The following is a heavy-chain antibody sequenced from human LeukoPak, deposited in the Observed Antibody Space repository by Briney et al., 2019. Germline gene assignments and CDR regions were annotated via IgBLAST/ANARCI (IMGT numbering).Heavy chain of an antibody. Sequence: GGSLRPSCAAAGFTFDDYAMHWVRQAPGKGLEWVSLISGDGGSTYYADSVKGRFTISRDNSKNSLYLQMKSLRTEDTALYFCTKDGYMDVWGKGTTITVSS. CDR1: GFTFDDYA. J-gene: IGHJ6*03. CDR3: TKDGYMDV. V-gene: IGHV3-43*02. CDR2: ISGDGGST.